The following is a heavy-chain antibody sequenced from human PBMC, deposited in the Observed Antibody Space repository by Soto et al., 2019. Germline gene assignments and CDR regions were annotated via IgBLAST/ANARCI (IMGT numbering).Heavy chain of an antibody. CDR1: GFTFSDHY. Sequence: EVQLVESGGGLVQPGGSLRLSCAASGFTFSDHYVDWVRQDPGKGLEWVARIRNKANSYSTEYAASAKGRFTISRDDSKNLGYLQMSSLKTEDTAVYYCARIRLGSYDLKYFDYWGQGTLVTVSS. V-gene: IGHV3-72*01. D-gene: IGHD1-26*01. CDR3: ARIRLGSYDLKYFDY. J-gene: IGHJ4*02. CDR2: IRNKANSYST.